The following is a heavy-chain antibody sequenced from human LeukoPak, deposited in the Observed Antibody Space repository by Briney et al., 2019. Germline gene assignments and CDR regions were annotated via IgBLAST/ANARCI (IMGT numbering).Heavy chain of an antibody. CDR1: GGSISSSSYY. D-gene: IGHD6-6*01. J-gene: IGHJ4*02. CDR2: IYYSGST. CDR3: ARDLIGSSPDYFDY. V-gene: IGHV4-39*07. Sequence: PSETLSLTCTDSGGSISSSSYYWGWIRQPPGKGLEWIGSIYYSGSTYYNPSLKSRVTISVDTSKNQFSLKLSSVTAADTAVYYCARDLIGSSPDYFDYWGQGTLVTVSS.